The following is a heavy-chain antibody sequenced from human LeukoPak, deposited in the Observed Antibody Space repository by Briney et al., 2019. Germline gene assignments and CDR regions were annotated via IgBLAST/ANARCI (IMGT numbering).Heavy chain of an antibody. V-gene: IGHV3-30*04. D-gene: IGHD4-17*01. CDR1: GFTFRSYA. J-gene: IGHJ4*02. CDR2: ISYDGSNK. CDR3: ARDGTDYGGDY. Sequence: GGSLRLSCAASGFTFRSYAMHWVRQAPGKGLEWVAVISYDGSNKYYADSVKGRFTISRDNSKNTLYLQMNSLRAEDTAVYYCARDGTDYGGDYWGQGTLVTVSS.